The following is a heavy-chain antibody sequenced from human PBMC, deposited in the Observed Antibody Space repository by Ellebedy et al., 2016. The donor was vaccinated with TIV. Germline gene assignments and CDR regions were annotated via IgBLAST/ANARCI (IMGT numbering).Heavy chain of an antibody. CDR1: GFTFNSYW. CDR3: GRPADYYDSSGYKRAVGY. CDR2: INSDGSST. V-gene: IGHV3-74*01. Sequence: GESLKISCAASGFTFNSYWMHWVRQAPGKGLEWVSRINSDGSSTTYADSVKGRFTVSRDNAKNTLYLQMNSLRVEDTAVYYCGRPADYYDSSGYKRAVGYWGQGTLVTVSS. D-gene: IGHD3-22*01. J-gene: IGHJ4*02.